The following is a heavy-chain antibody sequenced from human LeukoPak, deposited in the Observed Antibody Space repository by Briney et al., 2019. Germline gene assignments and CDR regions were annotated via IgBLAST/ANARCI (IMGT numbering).Heavy chain of an antibody. D-gene: IGHD1-1*01. J-gene: IGHJ4*02. V-gene: IGHV1-46*01. CDR1: GYTFTSYG. CDR2: INPSGGST. CDR3: ANSGPDPRISFDY. Sequence: GASVKVSCKASGYTFTSYGISWVRQAPGQGLEWMGIINPSGGSTSYAQRFQGRVTMARDTSTSTVYMELNSLRSDDTAVYYCANSGPDPRISFDYWGQGTLVTVSS.